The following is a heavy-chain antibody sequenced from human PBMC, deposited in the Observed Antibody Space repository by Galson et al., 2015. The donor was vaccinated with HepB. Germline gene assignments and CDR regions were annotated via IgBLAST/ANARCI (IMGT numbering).Heavy chain of an antibody. CDR1: GYTFTDYY. D-gene: IGHD6-19*01. CDR2: VDPEDGET. J-gene: IGHJ4*02. Sequence: VKVSCKVSGYTFTDYYMHWVQQAPGKGLEWMGLVDPEDGETIYAEKFQGRVTITADTSTDTAYMELSSLRSEDTAVYYCAGGYSSGWYQADYWGQGTLVTVSS. CDR3: AGGYSSGWYQADY. V-gene: IGHV1-69-2*01.